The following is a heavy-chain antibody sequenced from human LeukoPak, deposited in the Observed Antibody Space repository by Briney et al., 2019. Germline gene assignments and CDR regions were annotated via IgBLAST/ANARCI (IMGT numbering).Heavy chain of an antibody. CDR2: IYYSGST. CDR1: GGSISSSSYY. CDR3: ARRKGDAHSPLWSGSYYFDY. Sequence: PSETLSLTCTVSGGSISSSSYYWGWIRQPPGKGLEWIGSIYYSGSTYYNPSLKSRVTISVDTSKNQFSLKLSSVTAADTAVYYCARRKGDAHSPLWSGSYYFDYWGQGTLVTVSS. V-gene: IGHV4-39*01. J-gene: IGHJ4*02. D-gene: IGHD3-3*01.